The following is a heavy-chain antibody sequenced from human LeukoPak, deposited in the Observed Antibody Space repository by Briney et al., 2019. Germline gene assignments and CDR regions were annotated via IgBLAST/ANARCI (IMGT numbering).Heavy chain of an antibody. CDR3: ARDLYCGGDCHDAFDI. D-gene: IGHD2-21*02. Sequence: PGGSLRLSCAASGFTFSSYSMNWVRQAPGKGLEWVSSISSSSSYIYYADSVKGRFTISRDNAKNSLYLQMNSLRAEDTAVYYCARDLYCGGDCHDAFDIWGQGTMVTVSS. CDR1: GFTFSSYS. V-gene: IGHV3-21*01. CDR2: ISSSSSYI. J-gene: IGHJ3*02.